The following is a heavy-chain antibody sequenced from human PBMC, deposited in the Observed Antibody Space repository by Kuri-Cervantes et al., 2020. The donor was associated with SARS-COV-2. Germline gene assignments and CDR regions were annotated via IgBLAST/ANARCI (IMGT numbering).Heavy chain of an antibody. D-gene: IGHD3-3*01. CDR2: ISAYNGNT. J-gene: IGHJ4*02. CDR3: ARAYLPIRFLEWLTYDY. V-gene: IGHV1-2*02. Sequence: ASVKVSCKVSGYTLTELSMHWVRQAPGKGLEWMGWISAYNGNTNYAQKFQGRVTMTRDTSTSTVYMELSGLRSEDTAVYYCARAYLPIRFLEWLTYDYWGQETLVTVSS. CDR1: GYTLTELS.